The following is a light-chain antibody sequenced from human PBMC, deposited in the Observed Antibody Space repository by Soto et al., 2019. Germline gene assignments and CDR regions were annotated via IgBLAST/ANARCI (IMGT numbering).Light chain of an antibody. Sequence: DIQMTQSPSTLSGSVGDRVTITCRASQTISSWLVWYQQKPGKAPKLLIYKASTLKSGVPSRFSGSGSGTEFTLTISSLQPDDFATYYCQQSFTTPYTFGQGTKVDIK. CDR3: QQSFTTPYT. CDR1: QTISSW. CDR2: KAS. V-gene: IGKV1-5*03. J-gene: IGKJ2*01.